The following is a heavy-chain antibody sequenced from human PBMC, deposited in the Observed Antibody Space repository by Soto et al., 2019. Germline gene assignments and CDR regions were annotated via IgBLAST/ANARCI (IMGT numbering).Heavy chain of an antibody. CDR1: RYTFTSYY. D-gene: IGHD3-10*01. Sequence: GASVKVSCKASRYTFTSYYMHWVRQAPGQGLEWMGIINPSGGSTSYAQKFQGRVTMTRDTSTSTVYMELSSLRSDDTAVYYCARDSGSYYNKPTNFYYYGMDVWGQGTTVTVSS. V-gene: IGHV1-46*01. J-gene: IGHJ6*02. CDR2: INPSGGST. CDR3: ARDSGSYYNKPTNFYYYGMDV.